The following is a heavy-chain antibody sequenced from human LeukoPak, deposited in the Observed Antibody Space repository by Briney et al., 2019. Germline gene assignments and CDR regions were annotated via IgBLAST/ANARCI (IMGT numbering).Heavy chain of an antibody. D-gene: IGHD6-19*01. V-gene: IGHV3-23*01. Sequence: PGGSLRLSCAASAFTFSIYTMNWVRQAPGKGLEWVSIINYNGDTKYYADSVQGRFTISRDNSKNTVYLQMNSLRAEDTAIYYCAKGGHCPALCTTQIAVAGYNDNWGQGTLVTVSS. CDR3: AKGGHCPALCTTQIAVAGYNDN. CDR2: INYNGDTK. J-gene: IGHJ4*02. CDR1: AFTFSIYT.